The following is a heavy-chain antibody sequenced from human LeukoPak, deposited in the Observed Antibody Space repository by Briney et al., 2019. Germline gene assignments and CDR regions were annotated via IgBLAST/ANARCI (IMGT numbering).Heavy chain of an antibody. CDR2: INSDSSLM. V-gene: IGHV3-21*01. CDR3: AKGSLLLWFGELSYGMDV. Sequence: PGGSLRLSCAASGFTFSSYSMNWVRQAPGKGLEWVSSINSDSSLMFYAESVKGRFTISRDNARNSLYLQMNSLRAEDTAVYYCAKGSLLLWFGELSYGMDVWGQGTTVTVSS. D-gene: IGHD3-10*01. J-gene: IGHJ6*02. CDR1: GFTFSSYS.